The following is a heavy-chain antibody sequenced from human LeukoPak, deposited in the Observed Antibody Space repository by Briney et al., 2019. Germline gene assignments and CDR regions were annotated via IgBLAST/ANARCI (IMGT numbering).Heavy chain of an antibody. Sequence: PSETLSLTCTVSGGSISSYSWSWIRQPPGKGLEWIGYIYHSGSTYYNPSLKSRVTISVDRSKNQFSLKLSSVTAADTAVYYCAGESIVGAIGGYFQHWGQGTLVTVSS. V-gene: IGHV4-30-2*01. CDR1: GGSISSYS. J-gene: IGHJ1*01. CDR2: IYHSGST. D-gene: IGHD1-26*01. CDR3: AGESIVGAIGGYFQH.